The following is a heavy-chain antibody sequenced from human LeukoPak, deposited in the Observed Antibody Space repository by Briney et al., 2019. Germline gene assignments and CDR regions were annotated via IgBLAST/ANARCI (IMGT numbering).Heavy chain of an antibody. D-gene: IGHD2-21*02. Sequence: PGGSLRLSCAASGFTFSSYSMNWVRQAPGKGLEWVSYIGSSGSTIHYADSVKGRFTTSRDTAQNSLYLQMNSLRAEDTAVYYCVRDQTAHCDAPCYCAFDIWGQGTMVTVSS. J-gene: IGHJ3*02. V-gene: IGHV3-48*01. CDR1: GFTFSSYS. CDR2: IGSSGSTI. CDR3: VRDQTAHCDAPCYCAFDI.